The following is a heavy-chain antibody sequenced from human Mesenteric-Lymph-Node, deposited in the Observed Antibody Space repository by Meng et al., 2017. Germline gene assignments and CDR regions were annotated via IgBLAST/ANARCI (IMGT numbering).Heavy chain of an antibody. D-gene: IGHD3-9*01. CDR3: ARDRYFDWLDGMDV. J-gene: IGHJ6*02. Sequence: GESLKISCAASGFTFSSYAMSWVRQAPGKGLEWVSYISSSGSTIYYADSVKGRFTISRDNAKNSLYLQMNSLRAEDTAVYYCARDRYFDWLDGMDVWGQGTTVTVSS. CDR1: GFTFSSYA. CDR2: ISSSGSTI. V-gene: IGHV3-48*04.